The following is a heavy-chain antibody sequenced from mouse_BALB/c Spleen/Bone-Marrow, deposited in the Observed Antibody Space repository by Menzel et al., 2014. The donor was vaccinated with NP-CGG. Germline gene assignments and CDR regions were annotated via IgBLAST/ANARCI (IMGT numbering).Heavy chain of an antibody. D-gene: IGHD1-2*01. V-gene: IGHV14-3*02. Sequence: EVKLMESGAELVKPGASVKLSCTASGFNIKDTYIHWVKQRPEQGLEWIGRIDPANGNTKYDPKFQGKATITADTSSNTAYLQLSSLTSEDTAVYYCAEITTAAYYVMDYWGQGTSVTVSP. J-gene: IGHJ4*01. CDR2: IDPANGNT. CDR3: AEITTAAYYVMDY. CDR1: GFNIKDTY.